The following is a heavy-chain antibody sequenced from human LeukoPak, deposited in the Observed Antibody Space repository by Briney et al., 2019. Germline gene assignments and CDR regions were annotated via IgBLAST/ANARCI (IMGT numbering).Heavy chain of an antibody. CDR1: GFTFSSYG. V-gene: IGHV3-33*01. J-gene: IGHJ6*02. CDR3: ARDRGINDFWSGYSDYYYYGMDV. CDR2: IWHDGSNK. Sequence: PGGSLTLSCAASGFTFSSYGMLWVRQATDKGREGVAVIWHDGSNKYYADSVKGRLTITRVNYKNMPYLEMNSLRAEDTAVYYCARDRGINDFWSGYSDYYYYGMDVWGQGTTVTVSS. D-gene: IGHD3-3*01.